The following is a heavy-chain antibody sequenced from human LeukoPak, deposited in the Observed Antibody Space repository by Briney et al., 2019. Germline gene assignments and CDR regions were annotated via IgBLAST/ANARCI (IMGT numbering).Heavy chain of an antibody. CDR1: GFTFSSYG. J-gene: IGHJ5*02. D-gene: IGHD3-10*01. CDR3: ASLYGSGPNWFDP. V-gene: IGHV3-48*01. Sequence: GGSLRLSCAASGFTFSSYGMTWVRQAPGKGLEWVSYISSSSSTIYYADSVKGRFTISRDNAKNSLYLQMNSLSAEDTAVYYCASLYGSGPNWFDPWGQGTLVTVSS. CDR2: ISSSSSTI.